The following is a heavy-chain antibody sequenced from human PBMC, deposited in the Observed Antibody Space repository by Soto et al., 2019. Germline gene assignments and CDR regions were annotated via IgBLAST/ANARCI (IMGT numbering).Heavy chain of an antibody. Sequence: EVQLVESGGGLVQPGGSLRLSCAASGITLSNYWVHWVRQAPGMGLVWVSRISSDGSSTSYADSVKGRFTISRDNAKNTLYLQPNSLRAEDTAVYYCAYFTSGCPTWGQGTLVTVSS. V-gene: IGHV3-74*01. D-gene: IGHD6-19*01. CDR3: AYFTSGCPT. CDR1: GITLSNYW. J-gene: IGHJ4*02. CDR2: ISSDGSST.